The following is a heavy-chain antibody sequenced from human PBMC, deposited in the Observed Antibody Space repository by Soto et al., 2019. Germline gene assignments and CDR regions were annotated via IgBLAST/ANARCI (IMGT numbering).Heavy chain of an antibody. CDR2: ISAAGDP. CDR1: GFTFRNYD. V-gene: IGHV3-13*05. CDR3: ARTDRDFYGLDV. Sequence: VQLVESGGGLVQPGGSLRLSCEASGFTFRNYDMHWVRQGTGKGLEWVSGISAAGDPDYADSVEGRFPISRENAQNPFFMQMKSLRVGVTAVYYFARTDRDFYGLDVWGQGSTVIVSS. J-gene: IGHJ6*02.